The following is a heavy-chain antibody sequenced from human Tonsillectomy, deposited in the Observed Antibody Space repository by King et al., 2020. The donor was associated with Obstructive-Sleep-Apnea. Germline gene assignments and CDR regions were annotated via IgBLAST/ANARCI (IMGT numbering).Heavy chain of an antibody. Sequence: VQLVESGGGLIQPGGSLKLSCAASGFTFSYHWMHWARQAPGKGLVWVSHIESEGSTATYADSVTGRSTISRDNAKNTPYPQMNSLRAEDTAAYFCARGGASSFCLWGRGTMVTVSS. CDR2: IESEGSTA. V-gene: IGHV3-74*01. CDR1: GFTFSYHW. D-gene: IGHD3-3*01. CDR3: ARGGASSFCL. J-gene: IGHJ3*01.